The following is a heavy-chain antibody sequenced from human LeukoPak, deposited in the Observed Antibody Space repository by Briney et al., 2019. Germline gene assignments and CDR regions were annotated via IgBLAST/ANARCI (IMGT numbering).Heavy chain of an antibody. CDR2: INQDGSEE. CDR3: VRDGGVSGYDLLDY. CDR1: GFTFSSYA. V-gene: IGHV3-7*01. Sequence: SGGSLRLSCAASGFTFSSYAMSWVRQAPGKGLEWVAHINQDGSEEHYMDSVKARFIISRDNAKNSLSLQMDSLRAEDTAVYYCVRDGGVSGYDLLDYWGQGTLVTVSS. D-gene: IGHD5-12*01. J-gene: IGHJ4*02.